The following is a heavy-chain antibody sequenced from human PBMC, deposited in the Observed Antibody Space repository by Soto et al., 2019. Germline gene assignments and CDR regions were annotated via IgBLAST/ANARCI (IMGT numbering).Heavy chain of an antibody. V-gene: IGHV3-7*01. D-gene: IGHD6-6*01. J-gene: IGHJ4*02. CDR3: ARDSLARSDY. CDR1: GFTFSSYW. Sequence: EVQLVESGGGLVQPGGSLRLSCAASGFTFSSYWMSWVRQAPGKGLEWVANINQDGNKKYYVDSVKGRFIISRDNAKNSLYLQMNSLRAEDSAVYYCARDSLARSDYWGKGTLVTVSS. CDR2: INQDGNKK.